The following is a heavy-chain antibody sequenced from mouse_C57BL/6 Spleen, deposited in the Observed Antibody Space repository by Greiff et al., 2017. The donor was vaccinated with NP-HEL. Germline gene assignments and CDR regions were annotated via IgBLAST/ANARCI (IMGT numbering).Heavy chain of an antibody. V-gene: IGHV1-82*01. CDR2: IYPGDGDT. CDR3: ARIEELGGAY. D-gene: IGHD4-1*01. Sequence: QVQLQQSGPELVKPGASVKISCKASGYAFSSSWLNWVKQRPGKGLEWIGRIYPGDGDTNYNGKFKGKATLTADKPSSTAYMQLSSLTSEDSAVYFCARIEELGGAYWGQGTTLTVSS. J-gene: IGHJ2*01. CDR1: GYAFSSSW.